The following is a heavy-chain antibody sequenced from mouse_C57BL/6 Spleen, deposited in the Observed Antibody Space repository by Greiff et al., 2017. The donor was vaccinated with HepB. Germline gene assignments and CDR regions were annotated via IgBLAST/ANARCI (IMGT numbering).Heavy chain of an antibody. J-gene: IGHJ2*01. CDR2: IDPSDSYT. CDR3: ARSDGYYRGDY. D-gene: IGHD2-3*01. CDR1: GYTFTSYW. Sequence: VQLQQPGAELVMPGASVKLSCKASGYTFTSYWMHWVKQRPGQGLEWIGEIDPSDSYTNYNQKFKGKSTLTVDKSSSTAYMQLSSLTSEDSAVYYCARSDGYYRGDYWGQGTTLTVSS. V-gene: IGHV1-69*01.